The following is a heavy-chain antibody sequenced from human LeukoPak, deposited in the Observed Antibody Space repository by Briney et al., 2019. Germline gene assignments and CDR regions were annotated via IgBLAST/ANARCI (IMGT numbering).Heavy chain of an antibody. D-gene: IGHD4-17*01. CDR1: GGSISSYY. V-gene: IGHV4-59*01. J-gene: IGHJ6*03. CDR3: ARSAPYGDYYYYYMDV. Sequence: PSETLSLTXTVSGGSISSYYWSWIRQPPGKGLEWIGYIYYSGSTNYNPSLKSRVTISVDTSKNQFSLKLSSVTAADAAVYYCARSAPYGDYYYYYMDVWGKGTTVTVSS. CDR2: IYYSGST.